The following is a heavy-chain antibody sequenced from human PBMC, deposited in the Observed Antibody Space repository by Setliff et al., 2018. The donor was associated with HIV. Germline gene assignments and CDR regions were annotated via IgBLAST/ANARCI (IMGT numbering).Heavy chain of an antibody. Sequence: PSETLSLTCAVYGGSFSGYYWSWIRQPPGKGLEWLGEIDHTGSTNYNLSLKSRNTMSADPSKNQLSLKVRSVIAADTALYYCARGRNYGSPYFYYMDVWATGTTVTVSS. J-gene: IGHJ6*03. V-gene: IGHV4-34*01. CDR3: ARGRNYGSPYFYYMDV. CDR2: IDHTGST. CDR1: GGSFSGYY. D-gene: IGHD3-10*01.